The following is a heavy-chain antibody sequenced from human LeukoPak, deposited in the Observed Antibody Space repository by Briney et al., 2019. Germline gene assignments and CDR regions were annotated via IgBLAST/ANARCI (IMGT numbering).Heavy chain of an antibody. D-gene: IGHD1-26*01. Sequence: GGSLRLSCAASGFTFSDHYMSWIRQAPGKGLEWVAYISSSGSIISYADTVQGRFTVSRDNAKNSLYLQMNSLRAEDTAFYYCARRIVGARVDYWGQGTLVIVSS. V-gene: IGHV3-11*01. J-gene: IGHJ4*02. CDR1: GFTFSDHY. CDR3: ARRIVGARVDY. CDR2: ISSSGSII.